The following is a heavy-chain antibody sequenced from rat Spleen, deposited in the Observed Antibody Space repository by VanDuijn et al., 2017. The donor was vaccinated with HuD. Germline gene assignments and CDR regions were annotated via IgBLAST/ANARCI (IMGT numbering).Heavy chain of an antibody. Sequence: EVQLVESDGGLVQPGRSLKLSCAASGFTFSDYYMAWVRQAPTKGLEWVATISTGGGVTYYRDSVKGRFTISRDNAESTVYLQMNSLRSDDTATYYCAVSGYGYWGQGVMVTVSS. CDR1: GFTFSDYY. CDR3: AVSGYGY. V-gene: IGHV5-25*01. J-gene: IGHJ2*01. D-gene: IGHD4-3*01. CDR2: ISTGGGVT.